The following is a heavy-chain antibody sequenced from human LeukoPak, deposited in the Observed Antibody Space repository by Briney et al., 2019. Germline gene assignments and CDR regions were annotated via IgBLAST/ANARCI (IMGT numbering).Heavy chain of an antibody. V-gene: IGHV1-2*02. J-gene: IGHJ4*02. CDR2: INPNSGGT. CDR1: GYTFTGYY. Sequence: ASVTVSCKASGYTFTGYYMHWVRQAPGQGREWMGWINPNSGGTNYAQKFQGRVTMTRDTSISTAYMELSRLRSDDTAVYYCARRSSIADSAGLDYWGQGTLVTVSS. D-gene: IGHD6-13*01. CDR3: ARRSSIADSAGLDY.